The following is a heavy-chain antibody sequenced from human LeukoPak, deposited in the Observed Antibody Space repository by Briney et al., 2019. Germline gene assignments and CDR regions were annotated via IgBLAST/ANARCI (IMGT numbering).Heavy chain of an antibody. J-gene: IGHJ4*02. V-gene: IGHV4-61*01. D-gene: IGHD3-16*01. Sequence: PSETLSLTCTVSGDFLNSGNYYWGWLRQPPGKALEWIGNIHYSESTNYNPSLKSRVTISVDMSKNQFSLRLSSVTAADTAVYYCTSAPNLYYYDWWGQGNLVTVCS. CDR1: GDFLNSGNYY. CDR3: TSAPNLYYYDW. CDR2: IHYSEST.